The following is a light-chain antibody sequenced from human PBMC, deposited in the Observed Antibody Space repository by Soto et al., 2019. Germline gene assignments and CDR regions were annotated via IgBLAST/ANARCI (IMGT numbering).Light chain of an antibody. CDR1: SSNIGRDP. CDR2: ENN. Sequence: QSVLTQPPSASGTPGQRVSISCSGSSSNIGRDPVNWYQHLPGTAPKLLIYENNQRPSGVPDRFSGSKSGTSASLAISGLQSEDEADYFCAGWDADLRGFVFGTGTNLTVL. CDR3: AGWDADLRGFV. J-gene: IGLJ1*01. V-gene: IGLV1-44*01.